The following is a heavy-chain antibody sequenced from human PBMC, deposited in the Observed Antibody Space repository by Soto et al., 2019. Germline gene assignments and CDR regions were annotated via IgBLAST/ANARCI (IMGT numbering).Heavy chain of an antibody. CDR3: AKDRLMATVTSFAS. CDR2: LSGSGTST. V-gene: IGHV3-23*01. Sequence: EVQLLESGGGLVQPGGSLRLSCAASGFPFGSYGMSWVRQAPGKGLEWVSGLSGSGTSTYYADSVKGRFTISRDNSKSTVYVQMNSLRVEDTALYYCAKDRLMATVTSFASWGQGTRVTVSS. CDR1: GFPFGSYG. J-gene: IGHJ5*02. D-gene: IGHD4-17*01.